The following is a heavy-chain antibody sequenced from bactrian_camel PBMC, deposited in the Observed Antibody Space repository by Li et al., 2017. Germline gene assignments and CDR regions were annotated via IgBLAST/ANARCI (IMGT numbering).Heavy chain of an antibody. CDR3: VTDQGAWSVFDFAY. CDR2: INTGGGST. Sequence: VQLVESGGGLVQPGGSLRLSCAASPFTFSTRDMSWVRQAPGKGLEWVSTINTGGGSTYYPDSVKGRFAMSRDNAKNTLYLQMNSLKSEDAAVYYCVTDQGAWSVFDFAYRGQGTQVTVS. D-gene: IGHD8*01. CDR1: PFTFSTRD. V-gene: IGHV3S31*01. J-gene: IGHJ6*01.